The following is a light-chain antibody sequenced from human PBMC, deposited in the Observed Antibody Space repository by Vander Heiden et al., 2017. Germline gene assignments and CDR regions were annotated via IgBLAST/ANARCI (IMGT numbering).Light chain of an antibody. CDR1: QSVSSDY. Sequence: EIVLTQSPGTLSLSPGERATLSCRASQSVSSDYLAWYQQKPGQASRLLIFRASNRATGIPDRFSGSGSGTDFTLTISRLEPEDFAVYYCQQYGSPLTFGGGTKVDIK. V-gene: IGKV3-20*01. CDR2: RAS. CDR3: QQYGSPLT. J-gene: IGKJ4*01.